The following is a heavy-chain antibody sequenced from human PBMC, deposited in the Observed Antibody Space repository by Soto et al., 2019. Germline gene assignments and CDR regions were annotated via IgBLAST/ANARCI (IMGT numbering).Heavy chain of an antibody. V-gene: IGHV3-23*01. D-gene: IGHD3-22*01. CDR3: AKLGKTYYYDSSGYYFHPYYFDY. CDR1: GFTFSSYA. Sequence: GGSLRLSCAASGFTFSSYAMSWVRQAPGKGLEWVSAISGSGGSTYYSDSVKGRFTISRDNSKNTLYLQMNSLRAEDTAVYYCAKLGKTYYYDSSGYYFHPYYFDYWGQGTLVTVSS. J-gene: IGHJ4*02. CDR2: ISGSGGST.